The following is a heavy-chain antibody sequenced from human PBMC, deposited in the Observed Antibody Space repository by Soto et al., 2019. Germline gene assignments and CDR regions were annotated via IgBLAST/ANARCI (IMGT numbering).Heavy chain of an antibody. V-gene: IGHV4-59*02. Sequence: PSETLSLTCTVYGASVNDYYWNWVLQPLGKGLEWIGFIHYTGSRIFNPSLQSRVTMSVDVSQNQFSLRLTSVTAADTAIYYCARCGHPAVKPFDIWGQRTTVTVSS. J-gene: IGHJ3*02. CDR2: IHYTGSR. CDR1: GASVNDYY. CDR3: ARCGHPAVKPFDI.